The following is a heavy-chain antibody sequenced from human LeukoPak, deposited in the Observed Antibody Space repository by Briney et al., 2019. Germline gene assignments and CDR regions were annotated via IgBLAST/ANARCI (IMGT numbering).Heavy chain of an antibody. D-gene: IGHD3-22*01. CDR1: GYTFTSYG. CDR3: AREVGSTYYYDSSGAYDAFDI. J-gene: IGHJ3*02. Sequence: GASVKVSCKASGYTFTSYGISWVRQAPGQGLEWMGWISAYNGNTNYAQKLQGRVTMTTDTSTSTAYMELRSLRSDDTAVYYCAREVGSTYYYDSSGAYDAFDIWGQGTMVTVSS. CDR2: ISAYNGNT. V-gene: IGHV1-18*01.